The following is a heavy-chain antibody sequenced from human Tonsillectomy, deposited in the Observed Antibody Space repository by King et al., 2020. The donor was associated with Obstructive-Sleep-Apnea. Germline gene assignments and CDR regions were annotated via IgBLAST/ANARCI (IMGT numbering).Heavy chain of an antibody. CDR3: AKGIITILAGGHDAFDI. D-gene: IGHD3-9*01. CDR2: ISWNSGSI. V-gene: IGHV3-9*01. CDR1: GFTFDDYA. J-gene: IGHJ3*02. Sequence: DVQLVESGGGLVQPGRSLRLSCAASGFTFDDYAMHWVRQAPGKGLEWVSGISWNSGSIGYADSVKGRFTISRDNAKNSLYLQMNSLRAEDTALYYCAKGIITILAGGHDAFDIWGQGTMVTVSS.